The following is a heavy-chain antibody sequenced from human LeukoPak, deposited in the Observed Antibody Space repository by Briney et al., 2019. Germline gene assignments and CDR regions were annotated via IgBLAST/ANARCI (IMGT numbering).Heavy chain of an antibody. D-gene: IGHD6-6*01. CDR1: GDSVSSNTTA. Sequence: SQTLSLTCALSGDSVSSNTTAWNWIRQSPSRGLEWPGRTYYKSKFYNDYAVSVKSRITIDPDTSKNQFSLQLNSVTAADTAVYYCARGLRQLVRSWHYWGQGTLVTVSS. V-gene: IGHV6-1*01. J-gene: IGHJ4*02. CDR3: ARGLRQLVRSWHY. CDR2: TYYKSKFYN.